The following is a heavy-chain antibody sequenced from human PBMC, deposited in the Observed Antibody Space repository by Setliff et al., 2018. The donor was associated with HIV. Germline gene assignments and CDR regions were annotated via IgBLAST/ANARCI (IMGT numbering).Heavy chain of an antibody. CDR3: ARDLDPDYYDSSQPGY. CDR1: GFIFSSYA. J-gene: IGHJ4*02. V-gene: IGHV3-30*07. Sequence: GSLRLSCAASGFIFSSYAMHWVRQAPGKGLEWVAVMSYDGNNKYYADSVQGRFTISSDNAKNSLYLQMNSLRAEDTAVYYCARDLDPDYYDSSQPGYWGQGTLVTVSS. D-gene: IGHD3-22*01. CDR2: MSYDGNNK.